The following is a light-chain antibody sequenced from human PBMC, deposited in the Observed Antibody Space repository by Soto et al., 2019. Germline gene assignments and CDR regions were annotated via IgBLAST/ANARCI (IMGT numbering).Light chain of an antibody. Sequence: QSALTQPASVSGSPGPSITISCTGTSSDIGTYNYVSWYQQHPGKAPKLMIYEVSDRPSGVSNRFSGSKSGNTASLTISGLQAEDEADYYCSSYRRGSALVFGGGTKLTVL. J-gene: IGLJ3*02. V-gene: IGLV2-14*01. CDR1: SSDIGTYNY. CDR2: EVS. CDR3: SSYRRGSALV.